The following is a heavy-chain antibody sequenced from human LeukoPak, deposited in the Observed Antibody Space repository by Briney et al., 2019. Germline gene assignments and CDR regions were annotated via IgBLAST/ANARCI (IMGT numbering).Heavy chain of an antibody. Sequence: PGGSLRLSCAASGFTFSSYAMSWVRQAPGKGLEWVSAISGSGGSTYYADSVKGRFTISRDNSKNTLYLQMNSLRAEDTAVYYCATITMVRGVFDYWGQGTLVTVSS. CDR2: ISGSGGST. V-gene: IGHV3-23*01. CDR1: GFTFSSYA. CDR3: ATITMVRGVFDY. J-gene: IGHJ4*02. D-gene: IGHD3-10*01.